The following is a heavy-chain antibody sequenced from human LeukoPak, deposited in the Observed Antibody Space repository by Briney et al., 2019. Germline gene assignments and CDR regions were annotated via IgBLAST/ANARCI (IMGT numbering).Heavy chain of an antibody. CDR1: GGSISSYY. D-gene: IGHD3-9*01. Sequence: SETLSLTCTVSGGSISSYYWSWIRQPPGKGLEWIGYIYYSGSTNYNPSLKSRVTISVDTSKNQFSLKPSSVTAADTAVYYCARQHYDILTGYPLRAFDIWGQGTMVTVSS. V-gene: IGHV4-59*08. CDR3: ARQHYDILTGYPLRAFDI. CDR2: IYYSGST. J-gene: IGHJ3*02.